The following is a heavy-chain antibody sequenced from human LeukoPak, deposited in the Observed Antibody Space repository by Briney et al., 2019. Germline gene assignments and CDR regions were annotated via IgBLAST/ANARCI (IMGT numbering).Heavy chain of an antibody. J-gene: IGHJ6*03. D-gene: IGHD6-13*01. CDR2: INPNSGGT. V-gene: IGHV1-2*02. Sequence: ASVKVSCKASGDTFTGYYMHWVRQAPGQGLEWMGWINPNSGGTNYAQKFQGRVTMTRDTSISTAYMELSRLRSDDTAVYYCARMNLWQQLVLNYYYYYMDVWGKGTTVTVSS. CDR3: ARMNLWQQLVLNYYYYYMDV. CDR1: GDTFTGYY.